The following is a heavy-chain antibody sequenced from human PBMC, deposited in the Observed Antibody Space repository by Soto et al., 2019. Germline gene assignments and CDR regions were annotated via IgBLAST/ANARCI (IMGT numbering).Heavy chain of an antibody. CDR3: ARDHTIFGVVTNYYYYGMAV. V-gene: IGHV1-46*01. CDR2: INPSGGST. D-gene: IGHD3-3*01. Sequence: ASVKVSCTASGYAFTSYYMHWVRQAPGQGLEWMGIINPSGGSTSYAQKFQGRVTMTRDTSTSTVYMELSSLRSEDTAVYYCARDHTIFGVVTNYYYYGMAVWGKGTTVPVSS. J-gene: IGHJ6*04. CDR1: GYAFTSYY.